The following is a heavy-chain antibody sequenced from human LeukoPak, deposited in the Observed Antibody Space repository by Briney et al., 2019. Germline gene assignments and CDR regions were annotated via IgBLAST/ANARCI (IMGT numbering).Heavy chain of an antibody. J-gene: IGHJ4*02. Sequence: GGSLRLSCAASGFTFSSYSMNWVRQAPGKGLEWVSSISSSSSYIYYADSVKGRFTISRDNAKNSLYLQMNSLRAEDTAVYYCARDESSAPSYFDYWGQGTLVTVSS. CDR3: ARDESSAPSYFDY. CDR1: GFTFSSYS. CDR2: ISSSSSYI. D-gene: IGHD6-6*01. V-gene: IGHV3-21*01.